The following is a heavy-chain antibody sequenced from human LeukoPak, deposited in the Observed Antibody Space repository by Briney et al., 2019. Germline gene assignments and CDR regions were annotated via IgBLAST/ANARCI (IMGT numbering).Heavy chain of an antibody. CDR1: GYTFTNNY. V-gene: IGHV1-46*01. Sequence: ASVKVSCKASGYTFTNNYLHWVRQAPGQGLEWMGMIYPRDGSTSYAQDFQGRVTVTRDTSTTTVHMELRGLRSEDTAVYYCARDQEGFDYWGQGTVVTVSS. J-gene: IGHJ4*02. CDR2: IYPRDGST. CDR3: ARDQEGFDY.